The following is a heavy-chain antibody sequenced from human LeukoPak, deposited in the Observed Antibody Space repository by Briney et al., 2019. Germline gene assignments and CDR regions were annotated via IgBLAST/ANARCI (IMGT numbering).Heavy chain of an antibody. CDR1: GFTFSSYG. Sequence: GRSLRLSCAASGFTFSSYGMHWVRQAPGKGLEWVAVISYDGSDKYYADSVKGRFTISRDNSRNTLYLQMNSLRAEDTAVYYCAREQPSTWYFHWGQGTLVTVSS. J-gene: IGHJ4*02. D-gene: IGHD6-13*01. CDR3: AREQPSTWYFH. CDR2: ISYDGSDK. V-gene: IGHV3-30*03.